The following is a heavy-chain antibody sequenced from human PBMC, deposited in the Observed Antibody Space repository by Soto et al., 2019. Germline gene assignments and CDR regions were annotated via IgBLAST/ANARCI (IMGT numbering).Heavy chain of an antibody. D-gene: IGHD6-19*01. V-gene: IGHV3-53*01. CDR3: ARDNSSGWYYFDS. CDR1: GFTVNANY. CDR2: MYSAGNT. J-gene: IGHJ4*02. Sequence: GVLRLSCAASGFTVNANYMSWVRQAPGKGLEWVSVMYSAGNTYYADSVRGRFTISRDSSKNTMYLQINSLRAEDTAVYYCARDNSSGWYYFDSWGQGTLVTVSS.